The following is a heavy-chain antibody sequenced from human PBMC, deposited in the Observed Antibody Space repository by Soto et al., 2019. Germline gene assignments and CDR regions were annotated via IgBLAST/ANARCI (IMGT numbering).Heavy chain of an antibody. CDR2: IDPSDSYT. CDR1: GYSFTSYW. CDR3: ARHVNYDFWSGDDAFDI. J-gene: IGHJ3*02. Sequence: PGESLKISCKGSGYSFTSYWISWVRQMPGKGLEWMGRIDPSDSYTNYSPSFQGHVTISADKSISTAYLQWSSLKASDTAMYYCARHVNYDFWSGDDAFDIWGQGTMVTV. V-gene: IGHV5-10-1*01. D-gene: IGHD3-3*01.